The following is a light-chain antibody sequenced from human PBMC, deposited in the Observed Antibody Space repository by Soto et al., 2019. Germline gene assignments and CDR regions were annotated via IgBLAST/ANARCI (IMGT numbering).Light chain of an antibody. CDR1: TGAVATGHY. V-gene: IGLV7-46*01. CDR2: DTY. CDR3: LLYSGGYV. Sequence: QAVVTQEPSLTVSPGGTVTLTCGSSTGAVATGHYAYWFHQKPGQAPRPLIYDTYNRFSWTPARFSGSRLGGKAALTLSGAQPEDEADYYCLLYSGGYVFGPGTKVTVL. J-gene: IGLJ1*01.